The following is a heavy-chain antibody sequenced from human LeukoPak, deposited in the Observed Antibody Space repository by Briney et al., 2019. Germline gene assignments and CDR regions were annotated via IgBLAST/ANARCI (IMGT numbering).Heavy chain of an antibody. J-gene: IGHJ4*02. D-gene: IGHD5-24*01. CDR2: IYYSGST. Sequence: GSLRLSCAASGFTFSSYAMSWVRQAPGKGLEWIGYIYYSGSTNYNPSLKSRVTISVDTSKNQFSLKLSSVTAADTAVYYCARAPTKMAYFDYWGQGTLVTVSS. V-gene: IGHV4-59*01. CDR1: GFTFSSYA. CDR3: ARAPTKMAYFDY.